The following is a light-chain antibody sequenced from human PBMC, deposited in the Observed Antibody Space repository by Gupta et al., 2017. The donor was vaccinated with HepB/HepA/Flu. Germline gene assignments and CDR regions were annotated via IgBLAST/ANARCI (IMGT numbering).Light chain of an antibody. CDR3: QQLNSYPIT. CDR2: SAS. Sequence: DIQLTQSPSFLSASLGDRVTITCRASQDINSYLIWYQQKPGKAPKLLIYSASTVQSGVPSRFSGSGSGTEFTLTISSGQPEDFATYYCQQLNSYPITFGQGTXLDIK. J-gene: IGKJ5*01. CDR1: QDINSY. V-gene: IGKV1-9*01.